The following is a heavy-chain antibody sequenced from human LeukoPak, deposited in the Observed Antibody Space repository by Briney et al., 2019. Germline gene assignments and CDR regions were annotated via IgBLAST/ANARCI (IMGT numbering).Heavy chain of an antibody. CDR2: ISAYNGNT. J-gene: IGHJ4*02. V-gene: IGHV1-18*01. CDR3: ARARGHWNYDF. Sequence: ASVKVSCKASGYTFSNYGITWVRQAPGQGLEWMGWISAYNGNTNYAQKVQGRVTMTTDTSTSTAYMELRSLRSDDTAVYYCARARGHWNYDFWGQGTLVAVSS. CDR1: GYTFSNYG. D-gene: IGHD1-7*01.